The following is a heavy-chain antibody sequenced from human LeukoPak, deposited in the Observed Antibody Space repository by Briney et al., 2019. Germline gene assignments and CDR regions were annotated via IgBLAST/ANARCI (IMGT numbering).Heavy chain of an antibody. CDR3: ARVGYSYGYDY. J-gene: IGHJ4*02. CDR2: IYYSGST. D-gene: IGHD5-18*01. V-gene: IGHV4-61*01. Sequence: SETLSLTCTVSGGSVSSGSYYWSWIRQPPGTGLEWIGYIYYSGSTNYNPSLKSRVTISVDTSKNQFSLKLSSVTAADTAVYYCARVGYSYGYDYWGQGTLVTVSS. CDR1: GGSVSSGSYY.